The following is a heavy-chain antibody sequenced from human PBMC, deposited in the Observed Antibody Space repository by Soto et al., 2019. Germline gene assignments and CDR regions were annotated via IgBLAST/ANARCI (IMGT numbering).Heavy chain of an antibody. Sequence: SETLSLTCTVSGGSISSYYWSWIRQPPGKGLEWIGYIYSGGGTNYNPSLRSRATISVDTSKNQFSLKLSSVTAADTAVYYCARHSRAAGDFQHWGQGTLVTVSS. V-gene: IGHV4-59*08. D-gene: IGHD6-13*01. J-gene: IGHJ1*01. CDR1: GGSISSYY. CDR3: ARHSRAAGDFQH. CDR2: IYSGGGT.